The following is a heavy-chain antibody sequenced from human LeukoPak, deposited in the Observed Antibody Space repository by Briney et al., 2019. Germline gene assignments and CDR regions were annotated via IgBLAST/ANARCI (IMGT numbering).Heavy chain of an antibody. D-gene: IGHD6-13*01. J-gene: IGHJ5*02. CDR3: ARDMIAADNWFDP. Sequence: ASVKVSCKASGGTFSSYAISWVRQAPGQGLEWMGWISAYNGNTNYAQKLQGRVTMTTDTSTSTAYMELRSLRSDDTAVYYCARDMIAADNWFDPWGQGTLVTVSS. CDR2: ISAYNGNT. CDR1: GGTFSSYA. V-gene: IGHV1-18*01.